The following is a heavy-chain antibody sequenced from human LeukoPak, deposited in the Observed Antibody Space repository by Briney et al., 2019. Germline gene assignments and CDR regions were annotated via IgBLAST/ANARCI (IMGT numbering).Heavy chain of an antibody. V-gene: IGHV3-33*01. CDR1: GFTFSNYG. CDR2: IWYDGSSK. D-gene: IGHD2-21*02. J-gene: IGHJ4*02. CDR3: ARDYCGGDCYVDY. Sequence: GGSLRLSCAASGFTFSNYGMHWVRQAPGKGLEWVAVIWYDGSSKYYADSVKGRFTISKDKSKNTLYLQMNNLRTEDTAVYYCARDYCGGDCYVDYWGQGTLVTVSS.